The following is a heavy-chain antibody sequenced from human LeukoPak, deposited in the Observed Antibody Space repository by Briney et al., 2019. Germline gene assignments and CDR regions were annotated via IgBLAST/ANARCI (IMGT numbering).Heavy chain of an antibody. J-gene: IGHJ4*02. D-gene: IGHD3-22*01. CDR3: ARVTYYYDIGHWVAKYYFDY. Sequence: SETLSLTCTVSGGSISSYYWSWIRQPPGKGLEWIGYIYYSGSTNYNPSLKSRVTISVDTSKNQFSLKLSSVTAADTAVYYCARVTYYYDIGHWVAKYYFDYWGQGTLVTVSS. V-gene: IGHV4-59*01. CDR2: IYYSGST. CDR1: GGSISSYY.